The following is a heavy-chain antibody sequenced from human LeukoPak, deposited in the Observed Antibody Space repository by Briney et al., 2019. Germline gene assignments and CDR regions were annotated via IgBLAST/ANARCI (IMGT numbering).Heavy chain of an antibody. V-gene: IGHV4-61*08. CDR2: FYYSGSS. D-gene: IGHD6-13*01. CDR3: ARVSPAVGAFDI. J-gene: IGHJ3*02. CDR1: GGSISSGDYY. Sequence: SETLSLTCTVSGGSISSGDYYWSWIRQPPGKGLEWIGYFYYSGSSNYNPSLKSRVTISGDTSKNQFSLKLSSVTAADTAIYYCARVSPAVGAFDIWGRGTMVTVSS.